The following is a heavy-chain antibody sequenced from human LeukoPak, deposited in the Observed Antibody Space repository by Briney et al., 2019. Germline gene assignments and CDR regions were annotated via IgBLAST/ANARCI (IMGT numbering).Heavy chain of an antibody. V-gene: IGHV4-39*01. D-gene: IGHD5-18*01. CDR2: IYYSGST. J-gene: IGHJ4*02. Sequence: SETPSLTCTVSGGSTSSSSYYWGWIRQPPGKGLEWIGSIYYSGSTYYNPSLKSRVTISVDTSKNQFSLKLSSVTAADTAVYYCARGQGYSYGYDYWGQGTLVTVSS. CDR3: ARGQGYSYGYDY. CDR1: GGSTSSSSYY.